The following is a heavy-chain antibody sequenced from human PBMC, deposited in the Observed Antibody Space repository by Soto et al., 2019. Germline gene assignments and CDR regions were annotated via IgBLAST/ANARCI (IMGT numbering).Heavy chain of an antibody. CDR1: GGSISSYY. CDR2: IYYSGST. J-gene: IGHJ6*02. CDR3: ARDRSAGDYFYYGMDV. Sequence: PSETLSLTCTVSGGSISSYYWSWIRQPPGKGLEWIGYIYYSGSTNYNPSLKSRFTISRDNAKNTLYLQMNSVRDEDTAIYYCARDRSAGDYFYYGMDVWGQGTTVTVTS. D-gene: IGHD1-1*01. V-gene: IGHV4-59*12.